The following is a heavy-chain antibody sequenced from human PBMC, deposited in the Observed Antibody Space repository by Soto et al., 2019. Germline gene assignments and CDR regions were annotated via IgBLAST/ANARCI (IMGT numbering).Heavy chain of an antibody. CDR2: MNPNSGNT. D-gene: IGHD3-16*01. Sequence: QVQLVQSGAEVKKPGASVKVSFKASGYTFTSYDVNWVRQATGQGLEWMGWMNPNSGNTGYAQRFQGRVTMTTNTSISTAYMELSSLRAEDTAVYYCARELTSRAVDYWGQGTLVTVSS. J-gene: IGHJ4*02. V-gene: IGHV1-8*01. CDR1: GYTFTSYD. CDR3: ARELTSRAVDY.